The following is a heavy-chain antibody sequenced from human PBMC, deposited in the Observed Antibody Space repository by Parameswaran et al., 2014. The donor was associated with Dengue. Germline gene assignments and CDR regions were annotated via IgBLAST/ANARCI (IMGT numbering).Heavy chain of an antibody. J-gene: IGHJ6*03. Sequence: VRQMPGKGLEWVSYVSSSGSTIYYADSVKGRFTISRDNAKNSLYLQMNSLRAEDTAVYYCARDEGSNPDTYYYYYYMDVWGQGTTVTVSS. CDR3: ARDEGSNPDTYYYYYYMDV. V-gene: IGHV3-11*01. CDR2: VSSSGSTI. D-gene: IGHD1-14*01.